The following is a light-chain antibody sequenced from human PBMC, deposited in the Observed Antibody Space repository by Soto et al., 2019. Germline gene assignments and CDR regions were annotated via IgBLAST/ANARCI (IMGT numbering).Light chain of an antibody. Sequence: EIVLTHSPATLSLSPGERATLSCRASQSVSSYLAWYQQKPGQAPRLLIYDASNRATGIPARFSGSGSGTDFTHTISSLEPEDFAVYYCQQRSNWPSTSGQGTRLEVK. CDR2: DAS. CDR1: QSVSSY. V-gene: IGKV3-11*01. CDR3: QQRSNWPST. J-gene: IGKJ5*01.